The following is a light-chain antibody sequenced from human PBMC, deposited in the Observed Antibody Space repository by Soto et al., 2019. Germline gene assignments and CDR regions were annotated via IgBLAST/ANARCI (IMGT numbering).Light chain of an antibody. Sequence: ASQMTQSPSSLSASFGDRVAISCRASQGIGNAFGWHQQKPGKPPKVLIYGASNLQSGVPPRFSGSGSGTDFTLAISSLQHEDSATYYCLQDINYPWTFGQGTKVDIK. J-gene: IGKJ1*01. CDR2: GAS. V-gene: IGKV1-6*02. CDR1: QGIGNA. CDR3: LQDINYPWT.